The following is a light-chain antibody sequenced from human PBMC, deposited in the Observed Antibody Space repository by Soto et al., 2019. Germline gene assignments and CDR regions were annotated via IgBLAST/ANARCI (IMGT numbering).Light chain of an antibody. CDR3: GADHGSGSNPPVV. CDR2: VGTGGIVG. V-gene: IGLV9-49*01. Sequence: QAVVTQPPSASASLGASVTLTCTLSSGYSNYKVDWYQQRPGKGPRFVMRVGTGGIVGSKGDGIPDRFSVLGSGLNRYLTIKNIQEEDESDYHCGADHGSGSNPPVVFGGGTKLTVL. CDR1: SGYSNYK. J-gene: IGLJ2*01.